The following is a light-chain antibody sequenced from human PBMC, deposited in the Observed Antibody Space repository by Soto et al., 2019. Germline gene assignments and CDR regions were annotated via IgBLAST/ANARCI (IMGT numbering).Light chain of an antibody. CDR1: QSVSSSY. CDR2: GAY. J-gene: IGKJ3*01. V-gene: IGKV3-20*01. CDR3: QQYGGSTLFT. Sequence: IVLTQSPGTLSLSPGERATLSCRASQSVSSSYLAWYQQKPGQALRLLLYGAYGSATGIQVRSSGSVSGSDSPLTITRRAVEDFAVYYCQQYGGSTLFTFGAGTKVDIK.